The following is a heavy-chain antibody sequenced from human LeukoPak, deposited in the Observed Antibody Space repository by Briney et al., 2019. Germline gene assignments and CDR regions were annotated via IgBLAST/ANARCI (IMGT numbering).Heavy chain of an antibody. CDR3: ARDGRAFDI. CDR2: IYYSGST. Sequence: GSLRLSCAASGFTVSSNYMSWVRQAPGKGLEWMGYIYYSGSTNYNPSLKSRVTISVDTSKNQFSLKLTSVTAADTAVYYCARDGRAFDIWGQGTMVTVSS. J-gene: IGHJ3*02. CDR1: GFTVSSNY. D-gene: IGHD3/OR15-3a*01. V-gene: IGHV4-59*02.